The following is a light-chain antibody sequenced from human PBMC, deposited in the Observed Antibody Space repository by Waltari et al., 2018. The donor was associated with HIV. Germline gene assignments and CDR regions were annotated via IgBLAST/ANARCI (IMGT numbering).Light chain of an antibody. V-gene: IGKV1-6*01. CDR3: LQDDSYPLT. J-gene: IGKJ4*01. Sequence: AIQMTQSPSSLSASVGDRVTITCRASQGIRNDLSWYQQKPGKAPKPLIYDASSLQSGAPSRFSGSGFGTDFTLTISSLQPEDFATYYCLQDDSYPLTFGGGTKVEIK. CDR1: QGIRND. CDR2: DAS.